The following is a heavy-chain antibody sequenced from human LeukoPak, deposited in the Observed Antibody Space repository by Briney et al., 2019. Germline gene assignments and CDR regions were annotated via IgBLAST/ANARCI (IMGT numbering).Heavy chain of an antibody. CDR2: IYYSGSS. CDR1: GVSISSSNYY. J-gene: IGHJ4*02. CDR3: ARLMRRIAVDPDYLDY. V-gene: IGHV4-39*01. Sequence: KPSETLSLTCTVSGVSISSSNYYWGWIRQPPGKGLEWIGSIYYSGSSYYKPSLKSRVTISVDTSKNQFSLKVSSVIAADTAVYYCARLMRRIAVDPDYLDYWGQGTLVTVSS. D-gene: IGHD6-19*01.